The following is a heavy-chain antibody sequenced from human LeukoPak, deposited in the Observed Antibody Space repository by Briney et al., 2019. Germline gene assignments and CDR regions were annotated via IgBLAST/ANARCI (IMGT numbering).Heavy chain of an antibody. Sequence: PSETLSLTCAVYGGSFSGYYWSWIRQPPGKGLEWIGEINHSGSTNYNPSLKSRVTISVDTSKNQFSLKLSSVTAADTAVYYCARDGVEYCSSTSCNYPYYYYYGMDVWGQGTTVTVSS. CDR2: INHSGST. CDR1: GGSFSGYY. D-gene: IGHD2-2*01. CDR3: ARDGVEYCSSTSCNYPYYYYYGMDV. V-gene: IGHV4-34*01. J-gene: IGHJ6*02.